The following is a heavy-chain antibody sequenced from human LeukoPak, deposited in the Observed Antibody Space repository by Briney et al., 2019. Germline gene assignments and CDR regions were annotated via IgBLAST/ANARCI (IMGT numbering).Heavy chain of an antibody. CDR1: GGSFSGYY. Sequence: NPSETLSLTCAVYGGSFSGYYWSWIRQPPGKRLEWIGEINHSGSTNYNPSLKSRVTISVDTSKNQFSLKLSSVTAADTAVYYCAGTRLLWFGESLDYWGQGTLVTVSS. V-gene: IGHV4-34*01. J-gene: IGHJ4*02. D-gene: IGHD3-10*01. CDR2: INHSGST. CDR3: AGTRLLWFGESLDY.